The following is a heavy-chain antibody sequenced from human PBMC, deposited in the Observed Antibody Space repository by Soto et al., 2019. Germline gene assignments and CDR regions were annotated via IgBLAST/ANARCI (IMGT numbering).Heavy chain of an antibody. J-gene: IGHJ6*02. Sequence: PGGSLRLSCVVSGFPFSNYGMSWVRQSPGKGLVWVSRINMDGSSTSYADSVKGRFTISRDNAKNTLYLQMSSLRGEDTDVYYCEKAVGIEARPRHRTDYATDVWGQGTTVTVSS. CDR3: EKAVGIEARPRHRTDYATDV. D-gene: IGHD6-6*01. CDR1: GFPFSNYG. V-gene: IGHV3-74*01. CDR2: INMDGSST.